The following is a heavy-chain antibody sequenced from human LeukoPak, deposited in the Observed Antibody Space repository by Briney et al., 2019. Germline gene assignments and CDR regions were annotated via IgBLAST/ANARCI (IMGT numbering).Heavy chain of an antibody. J-gene: IGHJ4*02. CDR1: GYTLTELS. Sequence: ASVKVSCKVSGYTLTELSMHWVRQAPGKGLEWMGGFDPEDGETIYAQKSQGRVTMTEDTSTDTAYMELSSLRSEDTAVYYCATVRTVVTFPHFDYWGQGTLVTVSS. V-gene: IGHV1-24*01. D-gene: IGHD4-23*01. CDR3: ATVRTVVTFPHFDY. CDR2: FDPEDGET.